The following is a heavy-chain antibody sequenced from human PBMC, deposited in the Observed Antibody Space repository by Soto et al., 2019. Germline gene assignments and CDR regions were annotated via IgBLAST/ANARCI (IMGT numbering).Heavy chain of an antibody. V-gene: IGHV4-30-2*01. CDR3: ARAVSPYFGTWFDP. D-gene: IGHD3-10*01. J-gene: IGHJ5*02. Sequence: QLQLQESGPGLVKPSETLSLTCAVSGGSITSGNSYSWAWIRQPPGRGLEWIGSISQTGATPYNPSLKSRVSVSLDKSKNQFSLRLSSVTAADMAVYYCARAVSPYFGTWFDPWGQGTLVTVSS. CDR1: GGSITSGNSYS. CDR2: ISQTGAT.